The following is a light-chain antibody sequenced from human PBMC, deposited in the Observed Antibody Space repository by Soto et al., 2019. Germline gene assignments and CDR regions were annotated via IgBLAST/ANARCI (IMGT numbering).Light chain of an antibody. Sequence: QSVLTQPRSVSGSPGQSVTISCTGTSSDVGGYNYVSWYQQHPGKAPKLMIYDVSKRPSGVPDRFSGSKSGNTASLTISGLQAEDEADYYCCSYAGSYTRWVFSGGTKLTVL. J-gene: IGLJ3*02. CDR2: DVS. CDR3: CSYAGSYTRWV. CDR1: SSDVGGYNY. V-gene: IGLV2-11*01.